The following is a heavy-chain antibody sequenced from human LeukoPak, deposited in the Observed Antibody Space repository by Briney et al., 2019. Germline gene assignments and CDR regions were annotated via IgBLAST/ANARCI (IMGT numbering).Heavy chain of an antibody. CDR1: GGTFSSYA. D-gene: IGHD1-26*01. CDR3: ARGPIALATTSWFDP. Sequence: SVKVSCKASGGTFSSYAISWVRQAPGQGLEWMGGIIPIFGTANYAQKFQGRVTITADESTSTAYMELSSLRSEDTAVYYCARGPIALATTSWFDPWGQGTLITVSS. CDR2: IIPIFGTA. V-gene: IGHV1-69*13. J-gene: IGHJ5*02.